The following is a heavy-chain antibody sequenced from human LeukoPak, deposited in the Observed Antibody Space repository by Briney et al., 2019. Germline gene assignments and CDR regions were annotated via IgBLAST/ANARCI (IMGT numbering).Heavy chain of an antibody. Sequence: SETLSLTCTVSGGSISSYYWSWIRQPPGKGLEWIGHIYYTGSTNYNPSLKSRVTMSVDTSKNQFSLKLSSVTAADTAVYYCARVPYYDSSGYAFDPWGQGTLVTVSS. CDR2: IYYTGST. V-gene: IGHV4-59*12. J-gene: IGHJ5*02. CDR1: GGSISSYY. D-gene: IGHD3-22*01. CDR3: ARVPYYDSSGYAFDP.